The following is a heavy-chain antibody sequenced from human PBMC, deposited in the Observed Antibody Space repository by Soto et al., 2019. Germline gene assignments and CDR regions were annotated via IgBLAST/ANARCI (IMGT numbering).Heavy chain of an antibody. V-gene: IGHV1-58*01. CDR2: IVVGSGNT. D-gene: IGHD6-19*01. Sequence: SVKVSCKASGFTFTSAAVQWVRQARGQLLEWIGWIVVGSGNTNHAQKFQESVTITRDMSTSTAYMELSSLRSEDTDVYYCAAPGIAVSFYYYYGMDVWG. CDR3: AAPGIAVSFYYYYGMDV. J-gene: IGHJ6*02. CDR1: GFTFTSAA.